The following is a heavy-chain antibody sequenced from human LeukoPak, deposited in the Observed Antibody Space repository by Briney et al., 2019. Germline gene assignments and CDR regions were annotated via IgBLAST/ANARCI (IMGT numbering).Heavy chain of an antibody. CDR1: GYTFTSYD. CDR3: ARVTRDSSSWYSHYYYYSMDV. J-gene: IGHJ6*02. Sequence: ASVKVSCKASGYTFTSYDINWVRQATGQGLEWMGWMNPNGGNTGYAQKFQGRVTMTRNTSISTAYMELSSLRSEDTAVYYCARVTRDSSSWYSHYYYYSMDVWGQGTTVTVSS. D-gene: IGHD6-13*01. V-gene: IGHV1-8*01. CDR2: MNPNGGNT.